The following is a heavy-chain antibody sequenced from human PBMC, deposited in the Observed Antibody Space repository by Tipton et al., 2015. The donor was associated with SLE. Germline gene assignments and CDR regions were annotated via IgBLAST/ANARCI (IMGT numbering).Heavy chain of an antibody. CDR3: ASPRIAAAVTRYYYGMDV. Sequence: GSLRLSCAASGFTFSNYAMSWVRQAPGKGLEWVSGISGSGGSTYYADSVKGRFTISRDNSKNTLYLQMISLRAEDTAVYYCASPRIAAAVTRYYYGMDVWGQGTTVTVSS. V-gene: IGHV3-23*01. CDR1: GFTFSNYA. J-gene: IGHJ6*02. CDR2: ISGSGGST. D-gene: IGHD6-13*01.